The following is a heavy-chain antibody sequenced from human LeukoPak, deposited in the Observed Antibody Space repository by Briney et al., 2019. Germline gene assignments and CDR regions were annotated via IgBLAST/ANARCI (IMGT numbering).Heavy chain of an antibody. CDR2: INPDGSST. Sequence: PGGSLRLSCAGSGFIFSNYWMHWVRQAPGKGLVWVARINPDGSSTAYADSVKGRFTFSRDNARKTLFLQMNSLRVDDTAVYYCARAVVPAAVPYFWGQGTLVTVSP. V-gene: IGHV3-74*03. CDR1: GFIFSNYW. D-gene: IGHD2-15*01. J-gene: IGHJ4*02. CDR3: ARAVVPAAVPYF.